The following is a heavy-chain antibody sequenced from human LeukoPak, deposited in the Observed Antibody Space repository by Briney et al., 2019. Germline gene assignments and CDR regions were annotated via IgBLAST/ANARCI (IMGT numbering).Heavy chain of an antibody. J-gene: IGHJ4*02. Sequence: PGRSLRLSCAASGFTFSSYAMHWVRQAPGKGLEWVAVISYDGSNKYYADSVKGRFTISRDNSKNTLYLQMNSLRAEDTAVYYCARGRYYYDRSGYCRGYYFDYWGQGTLVTVSS. CDR2: ISYDGSNK. CDR1: GFTFSSYA. V-gene: IGHV3-30-3*01. CDR3: ARGRYYYDRSGYCRGYYFDY. D-gene: IGHD3-22*01.